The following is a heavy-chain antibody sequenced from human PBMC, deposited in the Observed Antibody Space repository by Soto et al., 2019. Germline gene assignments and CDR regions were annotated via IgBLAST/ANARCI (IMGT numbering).Heavy chain of an antibody. CDR3: TRSFRWYDFWSGSLDV. CDR1: GFTFSGSA. CDR2: IRSKANSYAT. Sequence: GGSLRLSCAASGFTFSGSAMHWVRQASGKGLEWVGRIRSKANSYATAYAASVKGRFTISRDDSKNTAYLQMNSLKTEDTAVYYCTRSFRWYDFWSGSLDVWGQGTTVTVSS. J-gene: IGHJ6*02. D-gene: IGHD3-3*01. V-gene: IGHV3-73*01.